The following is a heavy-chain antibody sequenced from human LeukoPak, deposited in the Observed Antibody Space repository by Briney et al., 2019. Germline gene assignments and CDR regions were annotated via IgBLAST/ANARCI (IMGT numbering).Heavy chain of an antibody. CDR2: ISVGAEYI. Sequence: PGGSLRLSCAASGFTFSTYVMNWFREAPGKGLEWVSTISVGAEYIFYAASVKGRFTISRDDSNNALYLQMHSLRAEDTALYYCASGPPFLKYFEYWGQGTLVTVSS. D-gene: IGHD3-3*01. V-gene: IGHV3-23*01. CDR1: GFTFSTYV. CDR3: ASGPPFLKYFEY. J-gene: IGHJ4*02.